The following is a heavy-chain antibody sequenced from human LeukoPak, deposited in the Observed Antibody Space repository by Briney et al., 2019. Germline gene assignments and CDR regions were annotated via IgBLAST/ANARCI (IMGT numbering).Heavy chain of an antibody. V-gene: IGHV1-24*01. CDR3: ARGGKGYSGDDLHPHYYYYMDV. D-gene: IGHD5-12*01. Sequence: ASVKVSCKVSGYTLTEFSMHWVRQAPGNGLEWMGGFDPEDGETFYAQKFQGRVTMTEDTSTDTAYMELSSLRSEDTAVYYCARGGKGYSGDDLHPHYYYYMDVWGKGTTVTVSS. CDR1: GYTLTEFS. CDR2: FDPEDGET. J-gene: IGHJ6*03.